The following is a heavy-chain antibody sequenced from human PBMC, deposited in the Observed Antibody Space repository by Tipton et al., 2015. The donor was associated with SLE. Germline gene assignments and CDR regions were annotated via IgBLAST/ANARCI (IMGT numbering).Heavy chain of an antibody. CDR1: GGSISTYY. CDR2: MFNGGST. V-gene: IGHV4-59*01. CDR3: ARGYFYYYYAMDV. J-gene: IGHJ6*02. Sequence: TLSLTCTVSGGSISTYYWNWIRQSPGRGLQLIGYMFNGGSTNFNPSLKSRVTISVDTSKNQFSLRLSSVTAADTAVYYCARGYFYYYYAMDVWGQGTTVTVS.